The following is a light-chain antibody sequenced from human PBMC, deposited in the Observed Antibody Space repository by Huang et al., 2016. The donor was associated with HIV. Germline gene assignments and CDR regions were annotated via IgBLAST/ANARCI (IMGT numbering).Light chain of an antibody. J-gene: IGKJ2*01. CDR3: QQSYTSPYT. Sequence: DIQMTQSPSSLSASVGDTVTVTCRASQSVTSFLNWYQQKPGKAPKLLIYTASTLETGVPSRFSGSRSGTDFTLTINSLQPEDFATYYCQQSYTSPYTFGQGTKLEIK. CDR1: QSVTSF. V-gene: IGKV1-39*01. CDR2: TAS.